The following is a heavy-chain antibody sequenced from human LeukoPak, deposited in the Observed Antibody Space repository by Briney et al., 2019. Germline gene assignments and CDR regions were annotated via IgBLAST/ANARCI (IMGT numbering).Heavy chain of an antibody. D-gene: IGHD2-2*01. Sequence: PGGSLRLSCAASGFTFSSYAMSWVRQAPGKGLEWVSAISGSGGSTYYADSVKGRFTISRDNSKSTLYLQMNSLRAEDTAVYYCAKTDIVVVPAAMRGYYFDYWGQGTLVTVSS. V-gene: IGHV3-23*01. CDR3: AKTDIVVVPAAMRGYYFDY. CDR1: GFTFSSYA. J-gene: IGHJ4*02. CDR2: ISGSGGST.